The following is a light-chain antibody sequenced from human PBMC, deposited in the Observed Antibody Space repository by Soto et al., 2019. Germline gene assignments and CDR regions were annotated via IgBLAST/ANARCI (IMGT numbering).Light chain of an antibody. CDR1: SSDVGSYNL. J-gene: IGLJ1*01. V-gene: IGLV2-23*01. CDR3: CSYAGSSTYV. CDR2: EGS. Sequence: QSALTQPASVSGSPGQSITISCTGTSSDVGSYNLVPWYQQHPGKAPKLMIYEGSKRPSGVSNRFSGSKPGNTASLTISGLQAEDEADYYCCSYAGSSTYVFGTGTKVTVL.